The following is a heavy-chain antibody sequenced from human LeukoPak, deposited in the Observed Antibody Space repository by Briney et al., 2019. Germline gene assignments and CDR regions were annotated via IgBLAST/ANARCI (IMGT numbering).Heavy chain of an antibody. V-gene: IGHV3-23*01. CDR1: RFTFSSYA. J-gene: IGHJ6*03. D-gene: IGHD3-10*01. CDR2: ISGSGGST. CDR3: AKDLGDYGSGSYYNYYYYYMDV. Sequence: GGSLRLSCAASRFTFSSYAMSWVRQAPGKGLEWVSAISGSGGSTYYADSVKGRFTISRDNSKNTLYLQMNSLRAEDTAVYYCAKDLGDYGSGSYYNYYYYYMDVWGKGTTVTVSS.